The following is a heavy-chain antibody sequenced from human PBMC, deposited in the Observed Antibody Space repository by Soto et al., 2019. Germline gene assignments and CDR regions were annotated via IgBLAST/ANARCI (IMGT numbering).Heavy chain of an antibody. CDR3: ARGRTIFGVVNFDY. Sequence: QVQLVQSGAEVKKPGASVKVSCTASGGTLSNYASAWVRLAPGQGLEWVGGVIPIFSIMKYAQKFQDRVTFTADDSTNTAYMELSSLTSEDTAVYYCARGRTIFGVVNFDYWGQGTLVTVSS. V-gene: IGHV1-69*01. D-gene: IGHD3-3*01. CDR1: GGTLSNYA. J-gene: IGHJ4*02. CDR2: VIPIFSIM.